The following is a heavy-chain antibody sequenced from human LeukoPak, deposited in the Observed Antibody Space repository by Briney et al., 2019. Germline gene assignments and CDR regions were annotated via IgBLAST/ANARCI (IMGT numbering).Heavy chain of an antibody. CDR1: GGTFSSYA. CDR2: IIPIFGTA. J-gene: IGHJ3*02. D-gene: IGHD1-26*01. CDR3: AREKSYSGSYFAVPFDI. V-gene: IGHV1-69*13. Sequence: ASVKVSCKASGGTFSSYAISWVRQAPGQGLEWMGGIIPIFGTANYAQKFQGRVTITADESTSTAYMELSSLRSEDTAVYHCAREKSYSGSYFAVPFDIWGQGTMVTVSS.